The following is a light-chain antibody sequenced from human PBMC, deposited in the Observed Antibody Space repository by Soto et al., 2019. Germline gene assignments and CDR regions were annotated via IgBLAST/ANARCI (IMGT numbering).Light chain of an antibody. J-gene: IGKJ5*01. CDR2: DAS. Sequence: ENVVTQAPSAHLVSPGIITNLSCRAMSSLSSSYFDWYQKKHGHAPRLLIYDASDRATGIPVRFSGSGSGTDFGLRISSVVSEVLVVCYCHLRGYWPTCWFGQGTRLEIK. CDR1: SSLSSSY. CDR3: HLRGYWPTCW. V-gene: IGKV3D-20*02.